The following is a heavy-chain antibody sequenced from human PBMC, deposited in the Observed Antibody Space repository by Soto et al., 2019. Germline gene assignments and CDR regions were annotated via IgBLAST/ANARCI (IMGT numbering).Heavy chain of an antibody. J-gene: IGHJ4*02. CDR1: GGTFSSYA. Sequence: QVQLVQSGAEVKKPGSSVKVSCKASGGTFSSYAISWVRQAPGQGHEWMGGIIPLFGTANYAQKFQGRVTFTADESTSTVYMELSSLRSEDTAVYYCARGLVAVAGLDYWGQGTLVTVSS. V-gene: IGHV1-69*01. D-gene: IGHD6-19*01. CDR2: IIPLFGTA. CDR3: ARGLVAVAGLDY.